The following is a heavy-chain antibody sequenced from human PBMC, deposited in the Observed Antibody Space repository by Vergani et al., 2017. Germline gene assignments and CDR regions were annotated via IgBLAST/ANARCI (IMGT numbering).Heavy chain of an antibody. V-gene: IGHV4-30-4*01. CDR1: GGSISSGDYY. CDR3: ARGDCSSTSCETFDY. J-gene: IGHJ4*02. D-gene: IGHD2-2*01. CDR2: IYYSGST. Sequence: QVQLQESGPGLVKPSQTLSLTCTVSGGSISSGDYYWSWIRQPPGKGLEWIGYIYYSGSTYYNPSLKSRVTISVDTSKNQFSLKLSSVTAADTAVYYCARGDCSSTSCETFDYWGQGTLVTVSS.